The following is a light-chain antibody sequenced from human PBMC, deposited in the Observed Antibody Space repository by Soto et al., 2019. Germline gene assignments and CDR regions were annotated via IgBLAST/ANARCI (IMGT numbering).Light chain of an antibody. CDR2: DVS. V-gene: IGLV2-14*01. CDR1: SSDVGGYNY. CDR3: CSYTTSNTRQIV. J-gene: IGLJ1*01. Sequence: QSLLTQPASVSGSPGQSITISCTGPSSDVGGYNYVSWYQQHPGKAPKFMIYDVSNRPSGVSNRFSGSKSGNTASLTISGLQAEDEADYYCCSYTTSNTRQIVFGTGTKVTVL.